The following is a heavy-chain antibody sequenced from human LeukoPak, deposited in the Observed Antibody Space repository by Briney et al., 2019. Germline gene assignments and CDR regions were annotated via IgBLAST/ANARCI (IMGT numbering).Heavy chain of an antibody. Sequence: PSETPSLTCAVSGYSISSGYYWGWIRQPPGKGLEWIGSIYHSGSTYYNPSLKSRVTISVDTSKNQFSLKLSSVTAADTAVYYCARHGSTELRYFDWLIYTGDYWGQGTLVTVSS. J-gene: IGHJ4*02. CDR1: GYSISSGYY. CDR3: ARHGSTELRYFDWLIYTGDY. V-gene: IGHV4-38-2*01. CDR2: IYHSGST. D-gene: IGHD3-9*01.